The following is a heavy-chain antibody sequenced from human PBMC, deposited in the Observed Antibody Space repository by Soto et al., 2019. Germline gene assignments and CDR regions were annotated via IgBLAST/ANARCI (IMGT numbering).Heavy chain of an antibody. Sequence: PGASLKISCKGSGYSFTSYWISWVRQMPGKGLGWMGRIDPSDSYTNYSPSFQGHVTISADKSISTAYLQWSSLKASDTAMYYCARHQWELQPLYGMDVWGQGTTVTVSS. CDR1: GYSFTSYW. D-gene: IGHD1-26*01. CDR3: ARHQWELQPLYGMDV. CDR2: IDPSDSYT. V-gene: IGHV5-10-1*01. J-gene: IGHJ6*02.